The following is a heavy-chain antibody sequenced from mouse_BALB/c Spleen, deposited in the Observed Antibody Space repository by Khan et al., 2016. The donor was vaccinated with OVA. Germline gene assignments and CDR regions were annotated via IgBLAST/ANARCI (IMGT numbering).Heavy chain of an antibody. CDR3: ARRGYEYGRGALFAY. V-gene: IGHV2-2*02. J-gene: IGHJ3*01. Sequence: QVQLQQSGPGLVQPSQSLSITCTVSGFSLPNYSVHWVRQSPGKGLEWLGVIWSAGSTDSNEAFISRLTISKDNSRSQVFFKMNNLQPNDTAIYXCARRGYEYGRGALFAYWGQGTLVTVSA. D-gene: IGHD2-4*01. CDR1: GFSLPNYS. CDR2: IWSAGST.